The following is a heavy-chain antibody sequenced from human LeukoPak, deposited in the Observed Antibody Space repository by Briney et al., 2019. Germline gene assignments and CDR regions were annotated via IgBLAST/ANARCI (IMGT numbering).Heavy chain of an antibody. CDR2: ISSSGTTI. CDR3: AKDGPLTVTTKGYYFDY. V-gene: IGHV3-11*04. D-gene: IGHD4-11*01. Sequence: SGGSLRLSCAASGFTFSDFYMSWIRQAPGKGLEWLSYISSSGTTIYYADSVKGRFTISRDNAKNSLNLQMNSLRAEDTAVYYCAKDGPLTVTTKGYYFDYWGQGTLVTVSS. J-gene: IGHJ4*02. CDR1: GFTFSDFY.